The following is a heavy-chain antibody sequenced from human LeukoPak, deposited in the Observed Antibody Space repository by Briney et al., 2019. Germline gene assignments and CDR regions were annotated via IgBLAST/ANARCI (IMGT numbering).Heavy chain of an antibody. CDR2: VSHSGSA. D-gene: IGHD2-15*01. CDR3: ARNPVAVAENFYFGMDF. CDR1: GGSISSYY. Sequence: KPSETLSLTCTVSGGSISSYYWSWLRQPPGKGLEWIGYVSHSGSAEYNPSLESRVTISMDTSRNQFSLKMSSVTAADAARYYCARNPVAVAENFYFGMDFWGQGTTVAVSS. J-gene: IGHJ6*02. V-gene: IGHV4-59*01.